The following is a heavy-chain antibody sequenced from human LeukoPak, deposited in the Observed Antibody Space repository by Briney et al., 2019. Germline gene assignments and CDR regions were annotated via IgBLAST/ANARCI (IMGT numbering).Heavy chain of an antibody. CDR1: GYSFTTYW. CDR2: ISPDDSEI. V-gene: IGHV5-51*01. CDR3: ARHEGNGSYYSY. Sequence: GESLNISFEGSGYSFTTYWIAWVRQMPGRGLEWMGIISPDDSEIRYSPSFRGQVTISADKSISTAYLQWSRLKASDTAIYYCARHEGNGSYYSYWGQGTLVTVSS. J-gene: IGHJ4*02. D-gene: IGHD1-26*01.